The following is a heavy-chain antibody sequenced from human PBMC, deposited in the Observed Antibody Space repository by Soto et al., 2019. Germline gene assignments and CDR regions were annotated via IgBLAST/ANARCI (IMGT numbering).Heavy chain of an antibody. D-gene: IGHD3-16*02. J-gene: IGHJ4*02. CDR1: GFTFTSSA. V-gene: IGHV1-18*01. CDR3: ARDSYDYVWGSYRPPNY. CDR2: ISAYNGNT. Sequence: GASVKVSCKASGFTFTSSAVQWVRQARGQRLEWMGWISAYNGNTNYAQKLQGRVTMTTDTSTSRAYMELRSLRSDDTAVYYCARDSYDYVWGSYRPPNYWGQGTLVTVSS.